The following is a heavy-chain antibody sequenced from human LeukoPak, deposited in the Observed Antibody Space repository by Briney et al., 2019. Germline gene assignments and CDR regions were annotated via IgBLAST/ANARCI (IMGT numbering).Heavy chain of an antibody. J-gene: IGHJ4*02. Sequence: ASVKVSCKASGYTFTSYGISWVRQAPGQGLEWMGWISAYNGNTNYAQKLQGRVTMTTDTSTSTAYMELRSLRSDDTAVYYCARDLSTAMVAYYFDYWGQGTLVTVSP. CDR2: ISAYNGNT. CDR1: GYTFTSYG. D-gene: IGHD5-18*01. CDR3: ARDLSTAMVAYYFDY. V-gene: IGHV1-18*01.